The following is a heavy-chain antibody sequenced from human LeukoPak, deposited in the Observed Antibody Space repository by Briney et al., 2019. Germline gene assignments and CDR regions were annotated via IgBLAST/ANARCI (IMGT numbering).Heavy chain of an antibody. D-gene: IGHD3-10*01. CDR2: INQSGIT. J-gene: IGHJ4*02. Sequence: SETLSLTCVVSGGSFSGYYWIWIRQPPGKGLEWIGEINQSGITNYNPSLKSRATISVDTSKSQFSLKLSSVTAADTAVYYCARHKAYGSGSYSPYYFDYWGQGTQVTVSS. CDR3: ARHKAYGSGSYSPYYFDY. CDR1: GGSFSGYY. V-gene: IGHV4-34*01.